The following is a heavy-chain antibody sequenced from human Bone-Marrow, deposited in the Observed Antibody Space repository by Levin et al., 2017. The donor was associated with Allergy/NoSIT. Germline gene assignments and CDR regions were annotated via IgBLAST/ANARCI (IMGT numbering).Heavy chain of an antibody. V-gene: IGHV6-1*01. CDR2: TYYRSKWYH. CDR1: GDSVSSNDAA. J-gene: IGHJ4*02. D-gene: IGHD6-19*01. Sequence: QTLSLTCAVSGDSVSSNDAAWNWIRQSPSRGLEWLGRTYYRSKWYHDYAASVKSRMSINPDTSKNQFSLQLNSVTPEDTAVYHCARAPIAVPGTWYFDHWGQGVPVTVSS. CDR3: ARAPIAVPGTWYFDH.